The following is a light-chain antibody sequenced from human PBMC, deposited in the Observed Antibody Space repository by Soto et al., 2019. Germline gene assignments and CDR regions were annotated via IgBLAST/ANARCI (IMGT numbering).Light chain of an antibody. CDR1: SSDIGTYKY. CDR3: SSYTSASALGI. CDR2: EVN. Sequence: QSALTQPASVSGSPGQSITISCTGTSSDIGTYKYVSWYRQHPGEAPKLIIFEVNNRPSGVSNRFSGSKSGNTASLTIFGLQVEDEALYFCSSYTSASALGIFGGGTKLTVL. J-gene: IGLJ2*01. V-gene: IGLV2-14*01.